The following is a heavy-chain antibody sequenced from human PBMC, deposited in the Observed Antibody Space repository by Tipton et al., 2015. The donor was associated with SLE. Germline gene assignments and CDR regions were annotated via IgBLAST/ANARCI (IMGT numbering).Heavy chain of an antibody. D-gene: IGHD2-8*01. Sequence: SLRLSCAASGFTFSSYEMNWVRQAPGKGLEWVSYISSSGSTIYYADSVKGRFTISRDNAKNSLYLQMNSLRAEDTAVYYCARDMRLRYCTNGVCSSGAFDIWGQGTMVTVSS. V-gene: IGHV3-48*03. J-gene: IGHJ3*02. CDR1: GFTFSSYE. CDR2: ISSSGSTI. CDR3: ARDMRLRYCTNGVCSSGAFDI.